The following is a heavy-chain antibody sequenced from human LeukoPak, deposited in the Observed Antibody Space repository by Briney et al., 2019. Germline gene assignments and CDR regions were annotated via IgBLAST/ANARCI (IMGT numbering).Heavy chain of an antibody. D-gene: IGHD3-10*01. CDR2: INGSGGST. CDR3: ANLPSGADTYYYYGMDV. V-gene: IGHV3-23*01. CDR1: GFPFSSYA. Sequence: GASLRLSCAASGFPFSSYAMSWVRQAPGKGLEWVSAINGSGGSTYYADSVKGRFTISRDNSKNTLYLQMNSLRAEDTAVYYCANLPSGADTYYYYGMDVWGQGTTVTVSS. J-gene: IGHJ6*02.